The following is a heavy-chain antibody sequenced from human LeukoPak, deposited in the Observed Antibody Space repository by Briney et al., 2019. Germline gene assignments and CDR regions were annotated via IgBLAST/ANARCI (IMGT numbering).Heavy chain of an antibody. CDR3: ARREQWPHKTPFDY. Sequence: SETLSLTCTVSGGSLSSSNYYWGWIRQPPGKGLEWIATIYYSGTTYYNPSVKSRVTVFIDTSKNQFSLKLSSVTAADTAVYYCARREQWPHKTPFDYWGQGILVTVSS. V-gene: IGHV4-39*01. J-gene: IGHJ4*02. CDR1: GGSLSSSNYY. CDR2: IYYSGTT. D-gene: IGHD6-19*01.